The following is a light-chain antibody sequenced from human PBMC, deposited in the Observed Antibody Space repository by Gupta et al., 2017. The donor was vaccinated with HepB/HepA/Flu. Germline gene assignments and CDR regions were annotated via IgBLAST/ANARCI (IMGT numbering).Light chain of an antibody. CDR1: QGINNY. Sequence: DIQMTQSPSSLSAFVGDRVTITCRASQGINNYLAWYQQKPGKVPKLLIYAASTLQSGVPSRFSGRGSETDFTLTISSRQPEDVATYYCQEYSDAPPWTFGQGTKVEIK. J-gene: IGKJ1*01. V-gene: IGKV1-27*01. CDR2: AAS. CDR3: QEYSDAPPWT.